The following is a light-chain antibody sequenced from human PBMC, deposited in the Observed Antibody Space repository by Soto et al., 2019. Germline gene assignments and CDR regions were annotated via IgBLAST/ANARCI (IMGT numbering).Light chain of an antibody. Sequence: QSVLTQPASVSGSPGQSITISCTGTSSDVGGYNYVSWYQQHPGKAPKLMIYDVSNRPSGVSYRFSGSKSGNTASLTISGLQAEDEADYYCSSYTSSSTSCVFGTGTKVTVL. J-gene: IGLJ1*01. CDR1: SSDVGGYNY. V-gene: IGLV2-14*01. CDR2: DVS. CDR3: SSYTSSSTSCV.